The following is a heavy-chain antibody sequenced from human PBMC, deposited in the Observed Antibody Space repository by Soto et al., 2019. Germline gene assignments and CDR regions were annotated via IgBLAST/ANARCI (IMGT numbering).Heavy chain of an antibody. CDR1: GFTFDDYA. J-gene: IGHJ4*02. CDR3: AKDISCSGGSCRDY. V-gene: IGHV3-9*01. CDR2: ISWNSGSI. Sequence: EVQLVESGGGLVQPGRSLRLSCAASGFTFDDYAMHWVRQAPGKGLEWVSGISWNSGSIGYADSVKGRFTISRDNAKNSLYLQMKSLRAEDTALYYCAKDISCSGGSCRDYWGQGTLVTVSS. D-gene: IGHD2-15*01.